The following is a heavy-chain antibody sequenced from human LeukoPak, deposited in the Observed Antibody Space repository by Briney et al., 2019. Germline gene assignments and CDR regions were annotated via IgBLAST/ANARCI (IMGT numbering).Heavy chain of an antibody. CDR2: ISGDGGST. V-gene: IGHV3-43*02. CDR3: AKDLSVGEYYYYMDV. D-gene: IGHD3-16*01. J-gene: IGHJ6*03. Sequence: WIRQPAGKGLEWVSLISGDGGSTYYADSVKGRFTISRDNSKNSLYLQMNSLRTEDTALYYCAKDLSVGEYYYYMDVWGKGTTVTVSS.